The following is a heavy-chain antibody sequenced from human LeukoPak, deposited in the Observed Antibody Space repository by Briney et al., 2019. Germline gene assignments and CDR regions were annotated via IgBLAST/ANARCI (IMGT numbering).Heavy chain of an antibody. CDR3: AKDSSEYCSGGSCYSPNYYDY. V-gene: IGHV3-30*02. CDR2: IRYDGSNK. J-gene: IGHJ4*02. Sequence: PGGSLRLSCSASGFTVVSNTMHWVRQAPGKGLEWVAFIRYDGSNKYYADSVRGRFTISRDNSKNTLYLQMNSLRAEDTAVYYCAKDSSEYCSGGSCYSPNYYDYWGQGTLVTVSS. D-gene: IGHD2-15*01. CDR1: GFTVVSNT.